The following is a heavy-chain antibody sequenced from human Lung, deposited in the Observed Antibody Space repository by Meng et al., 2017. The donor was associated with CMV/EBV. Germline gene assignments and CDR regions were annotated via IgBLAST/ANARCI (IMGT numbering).Heavy chain of an antibody. J-gene: IGHJ5*02. CDR2: INHSGST. V-gene: IGHV4-34*01. CDR3: ARGETKDDYGDVNWFDA. CDR1: GGSFSGYY. Sequence: SETLSLSCAAYGGSFSGYYWSWIRQAPGKGLEWIGEINHSGSTNCNPSLKSRVTISVDTSKNQFSLKLSSVNTADTAVYYCARGETKDDYGDVNWFDAWGQGALVTVSS. D-gene: IGHD4-17*01.